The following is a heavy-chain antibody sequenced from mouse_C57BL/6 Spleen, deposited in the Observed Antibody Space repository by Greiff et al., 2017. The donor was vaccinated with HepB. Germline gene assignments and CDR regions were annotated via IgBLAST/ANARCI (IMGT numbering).Heavy chain of an antibody. D-gene: IGHD1-1*01. CDR3: ASEITTVVDWYFDV. CDR2: IYPGSGNT. Sequence: VQLQQSGPELVKPGASVKISCKASGYSFTSYYIHWVKQRPGQGLEWIGWIYPGSGNTKYNEKFKGKATLTADTSSSTAYMQLSSLTSEDSAVYYCASEITTVVDWYFDVWGTGTTVTVSS. V-gene: IGHV1-66*01. J-gene: IGHJ1*03. CDR1: GYSFTSYY.